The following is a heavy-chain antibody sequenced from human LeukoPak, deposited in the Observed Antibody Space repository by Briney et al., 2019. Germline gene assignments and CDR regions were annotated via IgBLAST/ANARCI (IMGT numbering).Heavy chain of an antibody. V-gene: IGHV4-34*01. CDR3: ARGVYYGSGSYYKKGPFDY. CDR1: GGSFSGYY. CDR2: INHSGST. D-gene: IGHD3-10*01. Sequence: PSETLSLTCAVYGGSFSGYYWSWIRQPPGKGLEWIGEINHSGSTNYNPSLKSRVTISVDTSKNQISLKLSSVTAADTAVYYCARGVYYGSGSYYKKGPFDYWGQGTLVTVSS. J-gene: IGHJ4*02.